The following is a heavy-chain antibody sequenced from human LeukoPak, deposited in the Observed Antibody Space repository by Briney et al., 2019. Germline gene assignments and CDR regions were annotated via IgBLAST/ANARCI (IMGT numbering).Heavy chain of an antibody. V-gene: IGHV3-23*01. D-gene: IGHD3-10*01. CDR1: GFTFNSYA. Sequence: GGSLRLSCAASGFTFNSYAMSWVRQAPGKGLEWVSTISGSGGSTFYADSTKGRFTISRDSSRRTVYMQINSLRAEDTAIYYCAKESSYYGSGSYYYWGQGTLVTVSS. J-gene: IGHJ4*02. CDR3: AKESSYYGSGSYYY. CDR2: ISGSGGST.